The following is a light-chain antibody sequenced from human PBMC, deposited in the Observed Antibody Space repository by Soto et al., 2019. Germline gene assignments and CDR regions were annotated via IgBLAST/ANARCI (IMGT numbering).Light chain of an antibody. CDR2: DAS. CDR3: QQANSFPWT. V-gene: IGKV3-15*01. J-gene: IGKJ1*01. CDR1: QTVGSN. Sequence: EIVMTQSPATLSVSPGERATLSCRASQTVGSNLAWYQQKPGQPPRLLIYDASTRATGVPVRFRGSGSGTQFTLTISSLQSEDSATYYCQQANSFPWTFGQGTKVEIK.